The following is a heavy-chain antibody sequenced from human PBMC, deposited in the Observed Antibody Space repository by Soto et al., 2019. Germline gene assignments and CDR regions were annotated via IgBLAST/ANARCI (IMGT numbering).Heavy chain of an antibody. D-gene: IGHD2-2*02. J-gene: IGHJ5*02. V-gene: IGHV5-51*01. CDR2: IYPGDSDT. CDR3: ARRIGYCSSTSCYTDNWFDP. Sequence: RKISCKGSGYSFTSYWIGWVRQMPGKGLEWMGIIYPGDSDTRYSPSFQGQVTISADKSISTAYLQWSSLKASDTAMYYCARRIGYCSSTSCYTDNWFDPWGQGTLVTVSS. CDR1: GYSFTSYW.